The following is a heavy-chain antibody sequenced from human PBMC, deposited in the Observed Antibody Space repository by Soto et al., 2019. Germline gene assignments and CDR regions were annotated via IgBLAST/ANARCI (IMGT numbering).Heavy chain of an antibody. CDR3: ARDGYCSGGSCYSVPVFDY. CDR2: IWYDGSNK. V-gene: IGHV3-33*08. J-gene: IGHJ4*02. D-gene: IGHD2-15*01. Sequence: GGSLRLSCAASGFTFNSYGMHWVRQAPGKGLEWVVVIWYDGSNKYYADSVKGRFTISRDNSKNTLYLQMNSLRAEDTAVYYCARDGYCSGGSCYSVPVFDYWGQGTLVTVSS. CDR1: GFTFNSYG.